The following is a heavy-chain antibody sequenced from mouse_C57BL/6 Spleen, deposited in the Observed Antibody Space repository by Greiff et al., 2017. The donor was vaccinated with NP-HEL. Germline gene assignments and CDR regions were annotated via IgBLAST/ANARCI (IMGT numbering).Heavy chain of an antibody. J-gene: IGHJ1*03. D-gene: IGHD1-1*01. CDR1: GYAFSSSW. V-gene: IGHV1-82*01. CDR3: ARGDYGSRNWYCDV. Sequence: VQLQQSGPELVKPGASVKISCKASGYAFSSSWMNWVKQRPGKGLEWIGRIYPGDGDTNYNGKFKGKATLTADKSSSTAYMQLSSLTSEDSAVYFCARGDYGSRNWYCDVWGTGTTVTVSS. CDR2: IYPGDGDT.